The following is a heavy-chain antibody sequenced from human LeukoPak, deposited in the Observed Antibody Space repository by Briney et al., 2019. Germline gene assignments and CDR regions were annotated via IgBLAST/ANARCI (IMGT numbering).Heavy chain of an antibody. CDR2: ISSSSSYI. CDR1: GFTFSSYS. V-gene: IGHV3-21*01. D-gene: IGHD6-13*01. Sequence: GGSLRLSCAASGFTFSSYSMNWVRQAPGKGLEWVSSISSSSSYIYYADSVKGRFTISRDNAKNSLYRQMNSLRAEDTAVYYCARGMVAAAGSYWGQGTLVTVSS. J-gene: IGHJ4*02. CDR3: ARGMVAAAGSY.